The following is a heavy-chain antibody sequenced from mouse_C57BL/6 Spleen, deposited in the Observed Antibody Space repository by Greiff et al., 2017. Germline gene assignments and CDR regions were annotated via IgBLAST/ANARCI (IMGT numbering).Heavy chain of an antibody. V-gene: IGHV1-18*01. Sequence: VQLQQSGPELVKPGASVKIPCKASGYTFTDYNMDWVKQSHGKILEWIGDINPNNGGNIYNQKFKGKATLTVDKSSSTAYVELRSLTSEDTAVYYCARGGNYEGNYFDYWGQGTTLTVSS. CDR1: GYTFTDYN. CDR3: ARGGNYEGNYFDY. D-gene: IGHD2-1*01. CDR2: INPNNGGN. J-gene: IGHJ2*01.